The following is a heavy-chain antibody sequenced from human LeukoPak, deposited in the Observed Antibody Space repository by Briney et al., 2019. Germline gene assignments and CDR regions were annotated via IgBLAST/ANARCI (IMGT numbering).Heavy chain of an antibody. CDR3: ARDFRQYSSGWYRCDY. V-gene: IGHV3-30-3*01. CDR2: ISYDGSNK. D-gene: IGHD6-19*01. J-gene: IGHJ4*02. Sequence: GGSLRLSCAASGFTFSSYAMHWVRQAPGKGLEWVAVISYDGSNKYYADSVKGRFTISRDNSKNTLYLQMNSLRAEDTAVYYCARDFRQYSSGWYRCDYWGQGTLVTVSS. CDR1: GFTFSSYA.